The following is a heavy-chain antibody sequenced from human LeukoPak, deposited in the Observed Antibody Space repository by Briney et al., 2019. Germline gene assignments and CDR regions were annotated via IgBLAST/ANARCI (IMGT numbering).Heavy chain of an antibody. CDR2: MFSGGTT. CDR1: GFTVRSNY. J-gene: IGHJ3*01. Sequence: PGGSLRLSCAASGFTVRSNYMSSVRQAPGKGLEWVSVMFSGGTTYYADSVKGRFTISRDTSKNTLYLQMNSLRAEDTAVYYCMVTRGEVAFDFWGQGTMVTVSS. D-gene: IGHD2-21*02. CDR3: MVTRGEVAFDF. V-gene: IGHV3-66*01.